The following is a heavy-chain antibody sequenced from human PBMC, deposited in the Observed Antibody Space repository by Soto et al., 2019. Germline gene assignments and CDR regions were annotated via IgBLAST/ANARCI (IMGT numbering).Heavy chain of an antibody. CDR1: GYTFTSYN. CDR3: ARAAGRFVGLFWFDP. Sequence: QVQLVQSGAEVKKPGASVKVSCKASGYTFTSYNIHWVRQAPGQGLEWVGMINPRGFFTTYAQKFRGRVTMTGDTSTSVVYMELSNLRSEDTAMYYCARAAGRFVGLFWFDPWGQGTLVSVSS. CDR2: INPRGFFT. V-gene: IGHV1-46*01. D-gene: IGHD1-26*01. J-gene: IGHJ5*02.